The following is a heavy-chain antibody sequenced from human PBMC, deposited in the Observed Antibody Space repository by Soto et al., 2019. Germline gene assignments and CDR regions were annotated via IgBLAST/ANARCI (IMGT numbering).Heavy chain of an antibody. Sequence: EVQLVESGGGLVPPGGSLRLSCAASGFTVSSNYMSWVRQAPGKGLEWVSVIYSGGSTYYADSVKGRFTISRDNSKNTRYLQMTSLRAEDTAVYYCARGGSSTTYYYYMVVWGKGTTVTVSS. CDR1: GFTVSSNY. CDR3: ARGGSSTTYYYYMVV. D-gene: IGHD2-2*01. J-gene: IGHJ6*03. CDR2: IYSGGST. V-gene: IGHV3-66*01.